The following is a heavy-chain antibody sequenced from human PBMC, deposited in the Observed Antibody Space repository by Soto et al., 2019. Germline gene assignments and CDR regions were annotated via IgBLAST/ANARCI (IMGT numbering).Heavy chain of an antibody. V-gene: IGHV3-11*01. CDR1: GFTFSDYY. Sequence: GGSLRLSCAASGFTFSDYYMSWIRQAPGKGLEWVSYISSSGSTIYYADSVKGRFTISRDNAKNSLYLQMNSLRAEDTAVYYCARDRAPHSVVPDYDYWGQGTLVTVS. D-gene: IGHD2-2*01. J-gene: IGHJ4*02. CDR3: ARDRAPHSVVPDYDY. CDR2: ISSSGSTI.